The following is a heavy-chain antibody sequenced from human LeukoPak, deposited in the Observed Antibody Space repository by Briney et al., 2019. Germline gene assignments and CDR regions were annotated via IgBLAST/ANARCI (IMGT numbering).Heavy chain of an antibody. J-gene: IGHJ5*02. V-gene: IGHV4-61*02. CDR2: IYTSGST. CDR3: ARAVGSSESNWFDP. Sequence: SETLSLTCTVSGGSISSGSYHWSWIRQPAGKGLEWIGRIYTSGSTNYNPSLKSRVTISVDRSKNQFSLMLRSVTAADTAVYYCARAVGSSESNWFDPWGQGTLATVSS. D-gene: IGHD1-26*01. CDR1: GGSISSGSYH.